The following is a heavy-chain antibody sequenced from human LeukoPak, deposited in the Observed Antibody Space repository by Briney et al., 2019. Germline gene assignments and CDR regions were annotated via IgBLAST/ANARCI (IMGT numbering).Heavy chain of an antibody. CDR2: IYSSGSN. J-gene: IGHJ4*02. Sequence: PSETLSLTSTVSGDSISISSYCWGSIRQPPGKGLEWIGSIYSSGSNYLKGSLTSRVNLSVDTSKNQFSLRLRSVTAADTAMYYCARHSSGWSFYYWGQGTLVTVSS. CDR1: GDSISISSYC. D-gene: IGHD6-19*01. V-gene: IGHV4-39*01. CDR3: ARHSSGWSFYY.